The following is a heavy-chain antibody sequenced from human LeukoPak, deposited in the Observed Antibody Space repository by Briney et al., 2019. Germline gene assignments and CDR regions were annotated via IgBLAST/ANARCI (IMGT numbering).Heavy chain of an antibody. CDR1: GGSISSSSYY. D-gene: IGHD6-13*01. CDR2: IYYSGST. CDR3: ARDSTAGTFDY. Sequence: SETLSLTCTVSGGSISSSSYYWGWIRQPPGKGLEWIGSIYYSGSTYYNPSLKSRVTISVDTSKNQFSLKLSSVTAADTAVYYCARDSTAGTFDYWGQGTLVTVSS. V-gene: IGHV4-39*07. J-gene: IGHJ4*02.